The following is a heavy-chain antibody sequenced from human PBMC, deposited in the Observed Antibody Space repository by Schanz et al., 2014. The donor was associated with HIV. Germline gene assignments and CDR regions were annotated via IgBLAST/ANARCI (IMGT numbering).Heavy chain of an antibody. CDR1: GFTFDSYG. J-gene: IGHJ6*02. V-gene: IGHV3-33*01. Sequence: QVRLVESGGGVVRPGRSLRLSCAASGFTFDSYGMHWVRQAPGKGLEWVAVIWFDGRNKYYGDSVKGRFMISRDNSNNTLYLQMNSLRAEDTAVYYCAREREESIAYYYYGMDVWGQGTAVTVSS. D-gene: IGHD1-26*01. CDR3: AREREESIAYYYYGMDV. CDR2: IWFDGRNK.